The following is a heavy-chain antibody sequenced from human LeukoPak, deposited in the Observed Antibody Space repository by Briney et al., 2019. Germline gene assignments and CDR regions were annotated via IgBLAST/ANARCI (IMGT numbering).Heavy chain of an antibody. CDR3: ARQDVKNWFDP. CDR1: GGSISSSSYY. J-gene: IGHJ5*02. V-gene: IGHV4-39*01. Sequence: PSENLSLTCTVPGGSISSSSYYWGWIRQPPGKGLEWIGSIYYSGSTYYNPSLKSRVTISVDTSKNQFSLKLSSVTAADTAVYYCARQDVKNWFDPWGQRTLVTVSS. CDR2: IYYSGST.